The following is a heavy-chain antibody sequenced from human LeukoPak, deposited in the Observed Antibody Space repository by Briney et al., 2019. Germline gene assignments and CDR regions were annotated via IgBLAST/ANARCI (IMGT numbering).Heavy chain of an antibody. CDR1: GGSISSGSYY. Sequence: SETLSLTCIVSGGSISSGSYYWSWIRQPAGKGLEWLGRVFTSGSTDYNPSFKSRVTISVDTSKKQVSLRLSSVTAADTAVYYCARDLPGQYGFDIWGQGTMVTVSS. J-gene: IGHJ3*02. CDR3: ARDLPGQYGFDI. V-gene: IGHV4-61*02. CDR2: VFTSGST. D-gene: IGHD1-14*01.